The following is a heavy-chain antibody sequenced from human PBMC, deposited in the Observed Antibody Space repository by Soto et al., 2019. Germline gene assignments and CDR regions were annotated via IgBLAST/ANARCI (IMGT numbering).Heavy chain of an antibody. V-gene: IGHV3-23*01. D-gene: IGHD3-22*01. J-gene: IGHJ4*02. CDR3: AKEEYYYDSSGYYRNPLDY. Sequence: GGSLRLSCAASGFTFSSYAMSWVRQAPGKGLEWVSAISGSGGSTYYADSVKGRFTISRDNSKNTLYLQMNSLRAEDTAVYYCAKEEYYYDSSGYYRNPLDYWGQGTLVTVSS. CDR2: ISGSGGST. CDR1: GFTFSSYA.